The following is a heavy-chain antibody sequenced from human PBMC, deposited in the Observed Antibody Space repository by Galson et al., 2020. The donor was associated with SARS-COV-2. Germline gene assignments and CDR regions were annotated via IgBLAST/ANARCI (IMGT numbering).Heavy chain of an antibody. CDR3: ARISVAADS. D-gene: IGHD2-21*01. V-gene: IGHV4-61*09. Sequence: SETLSLTCTVSGGSISSGSYYWTWIRQPAGKGLEWIGQIYTTGSTNYNPSLKGRVTISADTSKNQFSLKLTSVTAADTAVYYCARISVAADSCGEGTLVTVSS. J-gene: IGHJ4*02. CDR1: GGSISSGSYY. CDR2: IYTTGST.